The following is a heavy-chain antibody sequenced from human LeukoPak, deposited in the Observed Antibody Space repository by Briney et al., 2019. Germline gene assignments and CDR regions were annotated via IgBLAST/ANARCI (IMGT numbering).Heavy chain of an antibody. CDR1: GGSISSYY. Sequence: SETLSLTCTVSGGSISSYYWSWTRQPPGKGLEWIGYIYYSGSTNYNPSLKSRVTISVDTSKNQFSLKLSSVTAADTAVYYCAMDLAYCGGDCYRPYYYYGMDVWGQGTTVTVSS. CDR2: IYYSGST. CDR3: AMDLAYCGGDCYRPYYYYGMDV. V-gene: IGHV4-59*01. J-gene: IGHJ6*02. D-gene: IGHD2-21*02.